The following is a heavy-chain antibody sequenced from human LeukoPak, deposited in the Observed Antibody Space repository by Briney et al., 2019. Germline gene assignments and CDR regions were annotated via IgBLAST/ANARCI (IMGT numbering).Heavy chain of an antibody. CDR3: ARRPAVAGTLPDY. Sequence: ASVNVSCKSSVYTFTNYDINWVRQAAGQGLEWMGWMNPNSGNTGYAQKFQGRGTMTRDNSITTAYMELSSLRAEDTAIYYCARRPAVAGTLPDYWGQGTLVTVSS. D-gene: IGHD6-19*01. V-gene: IGHV1-8*01. CDR1: VYTFTNYD. J-gene: IGHJ4*02. CDR2: MNPNSGNT.